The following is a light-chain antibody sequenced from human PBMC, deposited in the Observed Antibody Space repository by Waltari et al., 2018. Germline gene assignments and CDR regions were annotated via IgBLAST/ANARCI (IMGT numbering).Light chain of an antibody. CDR3: QTWGTGTWV. J-gene: IGLJ3*02. V-gene: IGLV4-69*01. CDR1: RGHNNHA. CDR2: VNSDGRH. Sequence: QPVLTQPPSASASLGASVKLTCTLSRGHNNHAIAWHQQQPEKGPRFLMKVNSDGRHSKGDGIPDRFSGSSSGTEWYLIISSLQSEDEADYYCQTWGTGTWVFGGGTRLTVL.